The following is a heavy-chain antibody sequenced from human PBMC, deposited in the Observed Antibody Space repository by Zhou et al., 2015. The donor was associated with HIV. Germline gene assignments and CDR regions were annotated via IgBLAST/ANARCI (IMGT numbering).Heavy chain of an antibody. D-gene: IGHD2-2*02. CDR3: ARDRCSSTSCYTPYNWFDP. V-gene: IGHV1-69*08. CDR2: IIPILGIA. CDR1: GGTFSSYT. Sequence: QVQLVQSGAEVKKPGSSVKVSCKASGGTFSSYTISWVRQAPGQGLEWMGRIIPILGIANYAQKFQGRVTITADKSTSTAYMELSSLRSEDTAVYYCARDRCSSTSCYTPYNWFDPWGQGTLVTVSS. J-gene: IGHJ5*02.